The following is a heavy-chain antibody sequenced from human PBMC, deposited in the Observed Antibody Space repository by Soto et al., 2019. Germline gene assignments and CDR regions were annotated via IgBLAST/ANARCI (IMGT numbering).Heavy chain of an antibody. D-gene: IGHD3-9*01. J-gene: IGHJ4*02. V-gene: IGHV3-7*03. CDR3: ARGNQLRYFDWSALFDY. CDR1: GFTFSSYW. CDR2: IKQDGSEK. Sequence: GGSLRLSCAASGFTFSSYWMSWVRQAPGKGLEWVANIKQDGSEKYYVDSVKGRFTISRDNAKNSLYLQMNSLRAEDTAVYYCARGNQLRYFDWSALFDYWGQGTLVTVSS.